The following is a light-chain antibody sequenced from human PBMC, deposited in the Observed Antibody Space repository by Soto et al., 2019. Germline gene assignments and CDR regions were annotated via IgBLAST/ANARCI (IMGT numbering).Light chain of an antibody. J-gene: IGLJ2*01. CDR2: EVS. CDR1: SSDIGAYDY. V-gene: IGLV2-14*01. Sequence: QSALTQPASVSGSPGQSITISCTGTSSDIGAYDYVSWYQQHPGKAHKLMIFEVSDRPSGASIRFSGSKSGNTASLTISGLQTEDEADYYCSSYTDTGHVVFGRGTKLTVL. CDR3: SSYTDTGHVV.